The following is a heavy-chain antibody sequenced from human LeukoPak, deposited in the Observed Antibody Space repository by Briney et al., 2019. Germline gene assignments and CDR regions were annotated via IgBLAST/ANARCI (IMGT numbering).Heavy chain of an antibody. D-gene: IGHD3-10*01. V-gene: IGHV4-34*01. CDR1: GGSFSGYY. CDR2: IYHSGST. Sequence: SETLSLTCAVYGGSFSGYYWTWIRQPPGKGLEWIGEIYHSGSTNYNPSLKSRVTISVDKSKNQFSLKLSSVTAADTAVYYCARRGGVRGILYYYYYGMDVWGQGTTVTVSS. CDR3: ARRGGVRGILYYYYYGMDV. J-gene: IGHJ6*02.